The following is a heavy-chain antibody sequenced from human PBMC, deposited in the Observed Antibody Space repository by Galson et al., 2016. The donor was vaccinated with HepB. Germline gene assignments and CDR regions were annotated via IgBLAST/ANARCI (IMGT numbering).Heavy chain of an antibody. CDR3: ARDMVRDSSSYYYYYGLDV. CDR2: ITHTGST. CDR1: GVSFSGYY. J-gene: IGHJ6*02. V-gene: IGHV4-34*01. Sequence: ATLSLTCAVYGVSFSGYYWSWIRQPPGKGPEWMGEITHTGSTTHNPSLKSRVTISLDTSKNQVSLRLSSVTAADTALYYCARDMVRDSSSYYYYYGLDVWGQGTTVTVSS. D-gene: IGHD6-6*01.